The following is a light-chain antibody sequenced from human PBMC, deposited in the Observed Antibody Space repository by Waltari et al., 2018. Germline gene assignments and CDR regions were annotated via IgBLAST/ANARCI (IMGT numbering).Light chain of an antibody. Sequence: QTVLTQEPSSSVYPGGTVALTCALSSGSVSGTFYPNWYPQTPGQTPRTLVYKGNGRSSGVPDRFSGSILGNKAALTITGAQADDESDYYCSMYMGSGIWVFGGGTKLTVL. J-gene: IGLJ3*02. CDR3: SMYMGSGIWV. V-gene: IGLV8-61*01. CDR2: KGN. CDR1: SGSVSGTFY.